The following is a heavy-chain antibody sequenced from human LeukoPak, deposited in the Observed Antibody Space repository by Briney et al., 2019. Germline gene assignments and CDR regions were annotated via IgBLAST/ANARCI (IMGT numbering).Heavy chain of an antibody. Sequence: PGGSLRLSCAASGSTFSSYWTSWVRQAPGKGLEWVANIKQDGSEKYYVDSVKGRFTISRDNAKNSLYLQMNSLRAEDTAVYYCARIDLRYYYDSSGYLDYWGQGTLVTVSS. D-gene: IGHD3-22*01. J-gene: IGHJ4*02. CDR3: ARIDLRYYYDSSGYLDY. CDR1: GSTFSSYW. V-gene: IGHV3-7*01. CDR2: IKQDGSEK.